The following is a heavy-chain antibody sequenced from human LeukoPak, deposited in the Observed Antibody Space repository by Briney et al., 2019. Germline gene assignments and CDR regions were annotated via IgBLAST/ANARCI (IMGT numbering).Heavy chain of an antibody. CDR1: GFTLSSYG. V-gene: IGHV3-30*02. J-gene: IGHJ3*02. CDR2: IRYDGSNK. CDR3: AKYTSHSPARDYDSSGSDAFDI. Sequence: GGSLRLSCAASGFTLSSYGMHWVRQAPGKGLEWVAFIRYDGSNKYYADSVKGRFTISRDNSKNTLYLQMNSLRAEDTAVYYCAKYTSHSPARDYDSSGSDAFDIWGQGTMVTVSS. D-gene: IGHD3-22*01.